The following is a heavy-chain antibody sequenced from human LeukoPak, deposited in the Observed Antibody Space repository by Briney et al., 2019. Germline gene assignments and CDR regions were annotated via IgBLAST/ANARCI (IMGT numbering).Heavy chain of an antibody. V-gene: IGHV3-7*01. Sequence: PGGSLRLSCAASGFTFSSTWMSWVRQAPGKGLEWVANIKQDGSEKYYVDSAKGRFTISRDNAKNSLYLQMNSLRAEDTAVYYCARRYFDYWGQGTLVTVSS. CDR2: IKQDGSEK. CDR1: GFTFSSTW. CDR3: ARRYFDY. J-gene: IGHJ4*02.